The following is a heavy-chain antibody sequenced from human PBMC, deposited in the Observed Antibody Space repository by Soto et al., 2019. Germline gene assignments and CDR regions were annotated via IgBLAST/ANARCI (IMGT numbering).Heavy chain of an antibody. CDR3: ARVPDLGYCSGGSCYSGYYYYYMDV. CDR2: ISSSSSYI. V-gene: IGHV3-21*01. CDR1: GFTFSSYS. D-gene: IGHD2-15*01. J-gene: IGHJ6*03. Sequence: GGSLRLSCAASGFTFSSYSMNWVRQAPGKGLEWVSSISSSSSYIYYADSVKGRFTISRDNAKNSLYLQMNSLRAEDTAVYYCARVPDLGYCSGGSCYSGYYYYYMDVWGKGTTVTVSS.